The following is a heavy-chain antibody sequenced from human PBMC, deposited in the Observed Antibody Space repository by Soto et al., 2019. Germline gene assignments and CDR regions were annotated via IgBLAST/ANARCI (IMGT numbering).Heavy chain of an antibody. J-gene: IGHJ6*02. CDR2: INAGNGNT. D-gene: IGHD1-26*01. Sequence: QVQLVQSGAEEKKPGASVKVSCKASGYTFTSYAMHWVRQAPGQRLEWMGWINAGNGNTKYSQKFQGRVTITRDTAASAAYMGLSSLRSEETAVYYCARDVGGMDVWGQGTTVTVSS. CDR3: ARDVGGMDV. V-gene: IGHV1-3*05. CDR1: GYTFTSYA.